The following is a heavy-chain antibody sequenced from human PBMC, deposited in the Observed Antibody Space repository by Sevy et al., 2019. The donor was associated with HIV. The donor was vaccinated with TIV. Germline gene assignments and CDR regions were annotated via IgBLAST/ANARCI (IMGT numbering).Heavy chain of an antibody. CDR2: MYHRGTT. J-gene: IGHJ4*02. CDR1: GDSIISSRW. V-gene: IGHV4-4*02. Sequence: SETLSLTCTVSGDSIISSRWWSWFRQTPGKGLEWIGDMYHRGTTNYNPSLKSRVIISVDQFRNQFSLKVTSMTSADTAVYDCAAATGTDILGYYFDSWGQGTLVTVSS. D-gene: IGHD1-1*01. CDR3: AAATGTDILGYYFDS.